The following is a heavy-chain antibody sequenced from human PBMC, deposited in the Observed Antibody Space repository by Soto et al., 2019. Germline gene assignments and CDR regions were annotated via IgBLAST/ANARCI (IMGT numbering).Heavy chain of an antibody. CDR2: INAGSGYT. CDR1: GYSFTSYA. D-gene: IGHD4-17*01. CDR3: ACGLPGYLDK. V-gene: IGHV1-3*01. J-gene: IGHJ4*02. Sequence: QVQLVQSGAEVKKPGASVKVSCKASGYSFTSYAMHGVRQAPGQRLERLGWINAGSGYTKYSQKFQGRVTLTRDTSATTSYMELSNLRSEDTAVYYCACGLPGYLDKWGQGTLVTVSS.